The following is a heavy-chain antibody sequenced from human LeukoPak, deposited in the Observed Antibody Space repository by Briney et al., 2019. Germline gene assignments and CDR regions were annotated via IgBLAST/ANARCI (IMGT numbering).Heavy chain of an antibody. Sequence: PGGSLRLSCAASGFTFSNYWMHWVRQAPGKGLVWVSRINSDGSSTSYADSVKGRFTISRDNAKNTLYLQMNSLRAEDTAVYYCARVEYSSSRFYYYYGMDVWGQGTTVTVSS. J-gene: IGHJ6*02. CDR2: INSDGSST. CDR3: ARVEYSSSRFYYYYGMDV. V-gene: IGHV3-74*01. D-gene: IGHD6-6*01. CDR1: GFTFSNYW.